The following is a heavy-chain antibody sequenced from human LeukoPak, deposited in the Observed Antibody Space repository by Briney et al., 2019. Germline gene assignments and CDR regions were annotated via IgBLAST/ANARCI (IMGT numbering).Heavy chain of an antibody. D-gene: IGHD5-18*01. V-gene: IGHV4-34*01. CDR3: ARGRYSYGYFGY. Sequence: PSETLSLTCAVYGGSFSGYYWSWIRQPPGKGLEWIGEINHSGSTNYNPSLKSRVTISADTSKNQFSLKLSSVTAADTAVYYCARGRYSYGYFGYWGQGTLVTVS. CDR1: GGSFSGYY. CDR2: INHSGST. J-gene: IGHJ4*02.